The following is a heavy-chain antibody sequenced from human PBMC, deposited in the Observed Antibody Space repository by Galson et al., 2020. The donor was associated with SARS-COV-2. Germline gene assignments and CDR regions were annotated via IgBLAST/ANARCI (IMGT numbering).Heavy chain of an antibody. Sequence: SATLSLTCTVSGGSISSSSYYWGWIRQPPGKGLEWIGSIYYSGSTYYNPSLKSRVTISVDTSKNQFSLKLSSVTAADTAVYYCARRIVVVAGDYYYFYGMDVWGQGTTVTVSS. CDR3: ARRIVVVAGDYYYFYGMDV. V-gene: IGHV4-39*01. CDR1: GGSISSSSYY. CDR2: IYYSGST. D-gene: IGHD3-22*01. J-gene: IGHJ6*02.